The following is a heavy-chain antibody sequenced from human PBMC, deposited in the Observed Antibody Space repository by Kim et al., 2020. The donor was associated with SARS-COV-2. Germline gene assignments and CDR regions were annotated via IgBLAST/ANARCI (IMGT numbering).Heavy chain of an antibody. CDR1: GGSISSYY. J-gene: IGHJ4*02. CDR3: AGAGGYSGRCRLDY. D-gene: IGHD1-26*01. Sequence: SETLSLTCTVSGGSISSYYWSWIRQPPGKGLEWIGSIYYSGSTNYNPSLKSRVTISVDTSKNQFSLKLSSVTAADTAVYYCAGAGGYSGRCRLDYWGRGTLVIVSS. V-gene: IGHV4-59*01. CDR2: IYYSGST.